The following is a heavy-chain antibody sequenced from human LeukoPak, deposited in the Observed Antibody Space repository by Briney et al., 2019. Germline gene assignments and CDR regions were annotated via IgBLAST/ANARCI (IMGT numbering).Heavy chain of an antibody. CDR1: GFTFSSYA. J-gene: IGHJ3*02. CDR3: AKKWLGGYFDI. V-gene: IGHV3-23*01. Sequence: GGSLRLSCAASGFTFSSYAMSWVRQAPGKGLEWVSSLSGGGEASYYADSVKGRFTISRDNSNDTLYLQMSSLRADDTAVYYCAKKWLGGYFDIWGHGTKVTASS. CDR2: LSGGGEAS. D-gene: IGHD6-19*01.